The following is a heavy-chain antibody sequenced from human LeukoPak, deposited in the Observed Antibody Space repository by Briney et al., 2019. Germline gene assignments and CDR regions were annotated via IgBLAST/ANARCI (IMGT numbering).Heavy chain of an antibody. CDR2: IYSGGST. Sequence: PGGSLRLSCAASGFTVSSNYMSWVRQAPGKGLEWVSVIYSGGSTYYADSVKGRFTISRDNSKNTLYLQMNSLRAEDTAVYYCAKLIGADRLNGFHIWGQGTMVTVSS. D-gene: IGHD6-13*01. CDR3: AKLIGADRLNGFHI. V-gene: IGHV3-53*01. CDR1: GFTVSSNY. J-gene: IGHJ3*02.